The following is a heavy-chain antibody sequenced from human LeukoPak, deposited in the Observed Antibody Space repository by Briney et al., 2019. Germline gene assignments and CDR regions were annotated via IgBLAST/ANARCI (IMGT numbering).Heavy chain of an antibody. Sequence: PSETLSLTCTVSGGSISSYYWNWIRQPPGKGLEWIGEINHSGSTNYNPSLKSRVTISVDTSKNQFSLKLSSVTAADTAVYYCARIPGYYDSSGYYYFDYWGQGTLVTVSS. D-gene: IGHD3-22*01. V-gene: IGHV4-34*01. CDR3: ARIPGYYDSSGYYYFDY. CDR1: GGSISSYY. CDR2: INHSGST. J-gene: IGHJ4*02.